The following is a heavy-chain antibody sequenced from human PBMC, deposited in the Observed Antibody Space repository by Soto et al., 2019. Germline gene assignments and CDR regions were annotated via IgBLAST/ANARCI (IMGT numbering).Heavy chain of an antibody. J-gene: IGHJ4*02. CDR3: ARSQTTVTSYDY. Sequence: SETLSLTCTVSGGSISSYYLSWIRQPPGKGLEWIGYIYHSGSTYYNPSLKSRVTISVDRSKNQFSLKLSSVTAADTAVYYCARSQTTVTSYDYWGQGTLVTVSS. D-gene: IGHD4-17*01. CDR1: GGSISSYY. CDR2: IYHSGST. V-gene: IGHV4-59*12.